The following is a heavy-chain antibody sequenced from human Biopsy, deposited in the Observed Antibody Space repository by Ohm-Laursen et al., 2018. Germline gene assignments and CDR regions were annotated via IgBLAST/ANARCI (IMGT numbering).Heavy chain of an antibody. CDR1: GGDINNYY. CDR3: ASVVLGPTNDAFDL. J-gene: IGHJ3*01. V-gene: IGHV4-4*07. CDR2: IYPGGST. Sequence: GTLSLTCNVSGGDINNYYWSWIRQPAGKGLEWIGRIYPGGSTNYNPSLKSRVTMSVDTSKKQLSLGLRSVTAADTAMYYCASVVLGPTNDAFDLWDQGTMVVVSS. D-gene: IGHD3-22*01.